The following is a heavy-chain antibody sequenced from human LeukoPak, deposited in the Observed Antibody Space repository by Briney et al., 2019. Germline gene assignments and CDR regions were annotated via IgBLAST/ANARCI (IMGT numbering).Heavy chain of an antibody. J-gene: IGHJ4*02. CDR1: GFTFSSYG. Sequence: GGPLRLSCAASGFTFSSYGMHWVRQAPGKGLEWVAFIRYDGSNKYYADSVKGRFTISRDNSKNTLYLQMNGLRAEDTAVYYCAKAPYLYYYDSSGYLGYFDYWGQGTLVTVSS. D-gene: IGHD3-22*01. CDR3: AKAPYLYYYDSSGYLGYFDY. V-gene: IGHV3-30*02. CDR2: IRYDGSNK.